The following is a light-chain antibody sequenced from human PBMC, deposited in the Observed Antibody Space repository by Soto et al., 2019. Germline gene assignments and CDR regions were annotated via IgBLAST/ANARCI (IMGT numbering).Light chain of an antibody. CDR2: DAS. Sequence: EIVLTQSPVTLSLSPGERATLSCRASQRVSRSLSWYQQKPGQAPRLLIYDASNRATGIPARFSGSGSATDFALTISGLEPEDFAVYYCQQRATWPLTFGGGTKVEIK. J-gene: IGKJ4*01. CDR3: QQRATWPLT. CDR1: QRVSRS. V-gene: IGKV3-11*01.